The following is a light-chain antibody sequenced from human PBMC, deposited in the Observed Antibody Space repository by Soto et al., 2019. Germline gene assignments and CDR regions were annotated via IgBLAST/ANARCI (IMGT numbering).Light chain of an antibody. CDR2: SAS. CDR3: QQSYSTPRT. CDR1: QSISRY. V-gene: IGKV1-39*01. Sequence: DIQMTQSPSSLSASVGYRVTVTCRAGQSISRYLNWYQQRPGKAPKLLIYSASSLQTGVPSRFSGSGSGTDFTHTINSLQPEDFATYYCQQSYSTPRTFGQGTTGDIK. J-gene: IGKJ1*01.